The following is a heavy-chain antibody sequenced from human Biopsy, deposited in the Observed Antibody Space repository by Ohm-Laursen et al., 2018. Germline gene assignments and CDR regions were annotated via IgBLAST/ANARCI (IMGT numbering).Heavy chain of an antibody. CDR3: ARDRKRWDYSTYFSWHFDL. J-gene: IGHJ2*01. CDR2: ISYDGRGE. CDR1: GFTFTSYA. V-gene: IGHV3-30*03. Sequence: SLRLSCAASGFTFTSYAMHWVRQAPGKGLEWVAVISYDGRGEYYADSLQGRFIISRDNPKNTVDLQMNSLRAEDTAVYFCARDRKRWDYSTYFSWHFDLWGRGTLVTVSS. D-gene: IGHD4-11*01.